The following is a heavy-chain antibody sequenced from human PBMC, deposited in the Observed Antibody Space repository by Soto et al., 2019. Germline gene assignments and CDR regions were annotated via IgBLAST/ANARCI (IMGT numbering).Heavy chain of an antibody. V-gene: IGHV1-46*01. Sequence: ASVKVSCKASGYTFTSYYMHWVRQAPGQGLEWMGIINPSGGSTSYAQKFQGRVTMTRDTSTSTVYMELSSLRSEDTAVYYCAREWYSSGSDYYYYGMDVWGQGTTVTVS. CDR2: INPSGGST. D-gene: IGHD6-25*01. CDR1: GYTFTSYY. CDR3: AREWYSSGSDYYYYGMDV. J-gene: IGHJ6*02.